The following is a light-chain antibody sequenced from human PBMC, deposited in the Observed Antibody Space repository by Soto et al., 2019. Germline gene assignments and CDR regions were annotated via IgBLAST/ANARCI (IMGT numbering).Light chain of an antibody. CDR3: SSYAGSNNLV. CDR2: EVS. J-gene: IGLJ2*01. Sequence: QSALTQPASVSGSPGQSITISCTGTGSDIGYYTYVSWYQQHPGKAPKLMIYEVSNRPSGVSNRFSGSKSGNTASLTISRLQSEDEADYYCSSYAGSNNLVFGGGTKVTVL. V-gene: IGLV2-14*01. CDR1: GSDIGYYTY.